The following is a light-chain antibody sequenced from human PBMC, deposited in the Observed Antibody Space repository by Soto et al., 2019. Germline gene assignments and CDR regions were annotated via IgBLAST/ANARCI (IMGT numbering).Light chain of an antibody. CDR1: QSVSSSY. V-gene: IGKV3-20*01. J-gene: IGKJ4*01. CDR3: QQYGSSPLT. CDR2: GAS. Sequence: ESVLTQSPGTLYLSPGERATLSCRASQSVSSSYLAWYQQKHGQAPRLLIYGASSRATGIPDRFSGSGSGTDFTLTISRLEPEDFAVYYCQQYGSSPLTFGGGTKVEIK.